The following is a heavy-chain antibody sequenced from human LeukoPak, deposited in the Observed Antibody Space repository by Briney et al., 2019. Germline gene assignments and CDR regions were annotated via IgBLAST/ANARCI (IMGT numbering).Heavy chain of an antibody. D-gene: IGHD3-16*01. Sequence: GGSLRLSCAASGFTFSIYAMSWVRQAPGKGLEWVSAISGAGGSTYYADSVKGRFTISRDNSKNTLYLQMNSLRAEDTAVYYCARDPRAFGGVIDAFDIWGQGTMVTVSS. CDR2: ISGAGGST. J-gene: IGHJ3*02. CDR1: GFTFSIYA. CDR3: ARDPRAFGGVIDAFDI. V-gene: IGHV3-23*01.